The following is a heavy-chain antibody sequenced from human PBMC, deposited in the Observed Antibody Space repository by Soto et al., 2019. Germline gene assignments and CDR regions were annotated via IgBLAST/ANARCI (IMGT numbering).Heavy chain of an antibody. D-gene: IGHD6-13*01. CDR3: ARTYSSSWSPFDY. CDR2: INQSGST. V-gene: IGHV4-34*01. Sequence: QVQLQQWGAGLLKPSETLSLTCAVYGGSFSGYYWSWIRQPPGKGLEWIGEINQSGSTNYNPSLKGRVTISVDTPKNQFSLKLSSVTAADTAVYCCARTYSSSWSPFDYGGQGTVFTVSS. J-gene: IGHJ4*02. CDR1: GGSFSGYY.